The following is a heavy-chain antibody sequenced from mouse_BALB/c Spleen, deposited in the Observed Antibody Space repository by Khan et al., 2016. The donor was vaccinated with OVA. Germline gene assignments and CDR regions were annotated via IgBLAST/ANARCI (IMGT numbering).Heavy chain of an antibody. CDR2: VSSLAYNF. CDR1: GFTFSDYG. J-gene: IGHJ3*01. Sequence: EVELVESGGGLVQPGGSRKLSCAASGFTFSDYGMAWVRQAPGKGPEWVAFVSSLAYNFYYADTVTGRFTISRENAKNTLYLEMSSLRSEDISTYCCARGGKGGFAYWGQGTLVTVSA. V-gene: IGHV5-15*02. CDR3: ARGGKGGFAY.